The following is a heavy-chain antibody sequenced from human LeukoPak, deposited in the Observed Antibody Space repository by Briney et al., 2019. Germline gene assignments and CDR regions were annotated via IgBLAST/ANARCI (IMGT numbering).Heavy chain of an antibody. Sequence: GSSVKGSCKASGGTFSSYAISWVRQAPGQGLEWMGGIIPIFGTANYAQKYQGRVTITTDESTSTAYMELSSLRSEDTAVYYCARDLGDYDAFDIWGQGTMVTVSS. CDR2: IIPIFGTA. V-gene: IGHV1-69*05. J-gene: IGHJ3*02. CDR1: GGTFSSYA. D-gene: IGHD1-26*01. CDR3: ARDLGDYDAFDI.